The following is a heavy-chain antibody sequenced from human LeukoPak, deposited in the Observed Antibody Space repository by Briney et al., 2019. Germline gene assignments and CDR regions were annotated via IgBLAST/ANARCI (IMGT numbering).Heavy chain of an antibody. CDR1: GFTFSSYW. V-gene: IGHV3-7*01. CDR3: ARADRNTIFGVVIWDAFDY. D-gene: IGHD3-3*01. CDR2: IKQDGSEK. J-gene: IGHJ4*02. Sequence: PGGYLRLSCAASGFTFSSYWMSWVRQAPGKGLEWVANIKQDGSEKYYVDSVKGRFTISRDNAKNSLYLQMNSLRAEDTAVYYCARADRNTIFGVVIWDAFDYWGQGTLVTVSS.